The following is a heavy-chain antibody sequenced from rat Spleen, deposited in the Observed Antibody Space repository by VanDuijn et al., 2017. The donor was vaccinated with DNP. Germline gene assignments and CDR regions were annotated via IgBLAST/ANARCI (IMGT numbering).Heavy chain of an antibody. CDR3: AGRPPPTRGPFDY. CDR2: ISYDGGST. D-gene: IGHD1-4*01. CDR1: GFTFSDYY. J-gene: IGHJ2*01. V-gene: IGHV5-20*01. Sequence: EVQLVESGGGLVQPGNSLKLSCAASGFTFSDYYMAWVRQAPTKGLEWVASISYDGGSTYYRDSVKGRFTISRNNARSTLYLQMDSLRSDDTATYYCAGRPPPTRGPFDYWGQGIMVTVSS.